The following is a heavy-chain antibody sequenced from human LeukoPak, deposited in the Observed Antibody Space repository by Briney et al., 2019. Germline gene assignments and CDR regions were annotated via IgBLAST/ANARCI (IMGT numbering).Heavy chain of an antibody. CDR2: IWYDGSNK. D-gene: IGHD6-13*01. V-gene: IGHV3-33*01. CDR1: GFTFSSYG. J-gene: IGHJ4*02. Sequence: PGRSLRLSCAASGFTFSSYGMHWVRQAPGKGLEWVAVIWYDGSNKYYADSVKGRFTISRDNSKNTLYLQMNSLRAEDTAVYYCAGDQAAAAPDYWGQGTLVTVSS. CDR3: AGDQAAAAPDY.